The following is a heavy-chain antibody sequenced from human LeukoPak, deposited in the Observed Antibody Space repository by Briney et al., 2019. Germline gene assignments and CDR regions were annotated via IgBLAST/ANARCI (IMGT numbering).Heavy chain of an antibody. CDR3: ARASYYYDTTGLGGFDI. Sequence: SLSLSCAACGFTFYDHDMFWLRPAPGKGREGVVHLNWNSDNRGYADSVRGRFTISRDDAKTSLFLHMNSLRVEDTALYYCARASYYYDTTGLGGFDIWGQGTMVTVSS. CDR1: GFTFYDHD. J-gene: IGHJ3*02. V-gene: IGHV3-9*01. CDR2: LNWNSDNR. D-gene: IGHD3-22*01.